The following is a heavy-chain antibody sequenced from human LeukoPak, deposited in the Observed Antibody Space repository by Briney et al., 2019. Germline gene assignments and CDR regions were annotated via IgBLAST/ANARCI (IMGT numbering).Heavy chain of an antibody. CDR1: GYRFRNYW. CDR3: ARQSKTGNAFDI. V-gene: IGHV5-51*01. J-gene: IGHJ3*02. CDR2: IYPGDSDT. Sequence: PGGSLKISWKGSGYRFRNYWIGGVRQMPGKGLEGMGKIYPGDSDTRYSPSFQGHVTISADKSISTAYLQWSSLQASDTAMYYCARQSKTGNAFDIWGQGTMVTVSS.